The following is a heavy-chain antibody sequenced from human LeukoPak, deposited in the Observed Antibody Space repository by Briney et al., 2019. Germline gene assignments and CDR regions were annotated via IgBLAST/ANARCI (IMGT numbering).Heavy chain of an antibody. CDR3: ASRAHCSGGSCYGNWFDP. CDR2: ISYSGIT. CDR1: CASISSHY. J-gene: IGHJ5*02. Sequence: TSETLSLTCTVSCASISSHYWSWTRHSPGRGLEWIGYISYSGITNYNPSLKTRVTISVDTSKNHFSLRLSSVTAADTAVYYCASRAHCSGGSCYGNWFDPWGQGTLVTVSS. D-gene: IGHD2-15*01. V-gene: IGHV4-59*11.